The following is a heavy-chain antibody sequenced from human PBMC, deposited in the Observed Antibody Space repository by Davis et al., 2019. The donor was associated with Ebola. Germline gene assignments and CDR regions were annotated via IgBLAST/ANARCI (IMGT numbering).Heavy chain of an antibody. V-gene: IGHV4-59*12. CDR2: ISYSGST. CDR1: GDSISPYF. CDR3: ARALAVRGWYGY. Sequence: GSLRLSCTVSGDSISPYFWSWVRQPPGKGPEWIGYISYSGSTKYNPSLKSRVTISVDTSKNQFSLKLSSVTAADTAVYYCARALAVRGWYGYWGQGTLVTVSS. D-gene: IGHD6-19*01. J-gene: IGHJ4*02.